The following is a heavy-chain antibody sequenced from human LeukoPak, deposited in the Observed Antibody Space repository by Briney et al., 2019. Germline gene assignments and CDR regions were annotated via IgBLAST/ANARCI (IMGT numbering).Heavy chain of an antibody. CDR2: IYHSGST. D-gene: IGHD2-2*01. Sequence: SETLSLTCTVSGGSISSGGYYWSWIRQPPGKGLEWIGYIYHSGSTYYNPSLKSRITISVDTSKNQFSLKLSSVTAADTAVYYCARVNSYYTAGVVHFDYWGQGTLVTVSS. CDR1: GGSISSGGYY. CDR3: ARVNSYYTAGVVHFDY. V-gene: IGHV4-30-2*01. J-gene: IGHJ4*02.